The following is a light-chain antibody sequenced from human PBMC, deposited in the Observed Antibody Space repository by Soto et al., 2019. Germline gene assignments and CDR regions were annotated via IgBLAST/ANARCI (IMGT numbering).Light chain of an antibody. J-gene: IGKJ2*01. V-gene: IGKV3-15*01. CDR3: HQYSAYVYA. Sequence: EIVMSQSPATLSVSPGERATLSCRASQSIRNNLAWYQQKPGQAPRLLIYAASTRPAGVPARFSGTGSGTEFTLTVTSLQSEDFAVYYCHQYSAYVYAFGQGTKLEI. CDR2: AAS. CDR1: QSIRNN.